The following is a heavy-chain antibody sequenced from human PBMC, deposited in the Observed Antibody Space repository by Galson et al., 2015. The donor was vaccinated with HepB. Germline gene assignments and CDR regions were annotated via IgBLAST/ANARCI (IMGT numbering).Heavy chain of an antibody. V-gene: IGHV4-34*01. J-gene: IGHJ2*01. CDR3: ARGPPGSAAGTGTWYFDL. CDR1: SGSFSGYY. CDR2: INHSGST. Sequence: ETLSLTCAVYSGSFSGYYWSWIRQPPGKGLEWIGEINHSGSTNYNPSLKSRVTISVDTSKNQFSLKLSSVTAADTAVYYCARGPPGSAAGTGTWYFDLWGRGTLVTVSS. D-gene: IGHD6-19*01.